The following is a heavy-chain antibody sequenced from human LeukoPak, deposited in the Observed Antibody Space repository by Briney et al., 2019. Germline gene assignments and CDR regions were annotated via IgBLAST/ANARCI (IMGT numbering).Heavy chain of an antibody. V-gene: IGHV3-30-3*01. D-gene: IGHD3-10*01. Sequence: PGGSLRLSCAASGFTFSSYAMHWVRQAPGKGLEWVAVISYDGSNKYYADSVKGRFTISRDNSKNMLYLQMNSLRAEDTAVYYCARDDPYEGSGSYYPSQFDYWGQGTLVTVSS. CDR1: GFTFSSYA. CDR3: ARDDPYEGSGSYYPSQFDY. CDR2: ISYDGSNK. J-gene: IGHJ4*02.